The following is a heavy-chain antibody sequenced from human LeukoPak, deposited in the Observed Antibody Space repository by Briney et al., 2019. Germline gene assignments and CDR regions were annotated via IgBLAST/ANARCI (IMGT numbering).Heavy chain of an antibody. CDR3: AREGYYGSGSPPSLYFDY. CDR2: TSSDLNVK. V-gene: IGHV3-30*03. J-gene: IGHJ4*02. CDR1: GFTFISYA. D-gene: IGHD3-10*01. Sequence: PGGSLRLSCAASGFTFISYAMSWVRQAPGKGLEWVAVTSSDLNVKLYADSVKGRFNISRDNSRSTLYLQMNSLGPEDTAIYYCAREGYYGSGSPPSLYFDYWGQGTLVTVSS.